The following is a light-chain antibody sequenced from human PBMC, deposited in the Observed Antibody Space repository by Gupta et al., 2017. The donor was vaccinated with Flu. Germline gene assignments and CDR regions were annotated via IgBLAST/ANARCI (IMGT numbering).Light chain of an antibody. CDR2: QHS. CDR1: RLENEY. CDR3: QAWDRSILYV. Sequence: SGHRLENEYLSWYQQRPGQSPVLVIYQHSKRPSGIPERFSGSRSGNTATLTISGTQAMDEADYYCQAWDRSILYVFGTGTKVTVL. V-gene: IGLV3-1*01. J-gene: IGLJ1*01.